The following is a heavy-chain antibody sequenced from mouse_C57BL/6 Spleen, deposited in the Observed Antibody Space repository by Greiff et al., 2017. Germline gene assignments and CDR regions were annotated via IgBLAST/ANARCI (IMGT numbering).Heavy chain of an antibody. CDR1: GFTFSSYA. V-gene: IGHV5-9-1*02. D-gene: IGHD2-3*01. CDR2: ISPGGDYI. CDR3: TREGGDGYSDY. Sequence: EVQLVESGAGLVKPGGSLKLSCAASGFTFSSYAMSWVRQTPEKRLELVAYISPGGDYIYYADTVKGRFTISRDNARNTLYLQMSSLKSEDTAMYYCTREGGDGYSDYWGQGTTLTVSS. J-gene: IGHJ2*01.